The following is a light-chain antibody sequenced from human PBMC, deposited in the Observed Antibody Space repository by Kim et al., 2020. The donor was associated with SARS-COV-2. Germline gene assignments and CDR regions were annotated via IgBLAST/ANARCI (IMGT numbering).Light chain of an antibody. J-gene: IGLJ2*01. CDR1: TGRLASNY. CDR2: EDN. Sequence: GKSLTVTCPRRTGRLASNYVPSYQQPPGSSPTPLILEDNPRPSGVPDRFSGSIDGSSDSASLTRSGLKTEDEADYYSQSYDNNNVIFGGGTHLTVL. V-gene: IGLV6-57*01. CDR3: QSYDNNNVI.